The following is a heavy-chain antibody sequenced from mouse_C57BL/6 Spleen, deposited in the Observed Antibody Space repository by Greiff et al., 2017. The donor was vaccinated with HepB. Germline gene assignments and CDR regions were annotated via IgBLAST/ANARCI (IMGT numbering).Heavy chain of an antibody. Sequence: EVQLQQSGPELVKPGASVKISCKASGYTFTDYYMNWVKQSHGKSLEWIGDINPNNGGTSYNQKFKGKATLTVDKSSSTAYMELRSLTSEDSAVYYCARAGLITTVVATDFDYWGQGTTLTVSS. CDR1: GYTFTDYY. J-gene: IGHJ2*01. CDR3: ARAGLITTVVATDFDY. V-gene: IGHV1-26*01. D-gene: IGHD1-1*01. CDR2: INPNNGGT.